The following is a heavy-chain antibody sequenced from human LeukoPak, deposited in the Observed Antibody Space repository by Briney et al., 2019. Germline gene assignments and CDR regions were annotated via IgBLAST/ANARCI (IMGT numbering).Heavy chain of an antibody. D-gene: IGHD6-13*01. Sequence: ASVKVSCKASGYTFTSYYIHWVRQAPGQGLEWTGWINPNSGGTNYAQKFQGRVTMTRDTSISTAYMELSRLRSDDTAVYYCARGGLRYSSSWYGREGAFDIWGQGTMVTVSS. CDR3: ARGGLRYSSSWYGREGAFDI. J-gene: IGHJ3*02. CDR2: INPNSGGT. CDR1: GYTFTSYY. V-gene: IGHV1-2*02.